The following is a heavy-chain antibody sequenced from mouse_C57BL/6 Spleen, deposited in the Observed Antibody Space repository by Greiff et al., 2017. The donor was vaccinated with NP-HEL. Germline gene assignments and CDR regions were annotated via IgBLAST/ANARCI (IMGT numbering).Heavy chain of an antibody. CDR2: ISSGGDYI. D-gene: IGHD2-4*01. V-gene: IGHV5-9-1*02. Sequence: EVQRVESGEGLVKPGGSLKLSCAASGFTFSSYAMSWVRQTPEKRLEWVAYISSGGDYIYYADTVKGRFTISRDNARNTLYLQMSSLKSEDTAMYYCTREGDYDYTRDWFAYWGQGTLVTVSA. J-gene: IGHJ3*01. CDR3: TREGDYDYTRDWFAY. CDR1: GFTFSSYA.